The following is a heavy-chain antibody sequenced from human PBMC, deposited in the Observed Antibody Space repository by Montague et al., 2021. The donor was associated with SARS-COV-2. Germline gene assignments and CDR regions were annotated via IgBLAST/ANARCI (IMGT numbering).Heavy chain of an antibody. Sequence: SETLSLTCTVSGVAISYGDWSWIRQPPGEGLEWIVTIFENGGTXXXPSLKSRVTVSEDTSQNQFSLRLSSVAAADTALYYCARYYERSWDVWGQGTTVTVSS. D-gene: IGHD3-16*01. CDR1: GVAISYGD. CDR3: ARYYERSWDV. CDR2: IFENGGT. J-gene: IGHJ6*02. V-gene: IGHV4-4*09.